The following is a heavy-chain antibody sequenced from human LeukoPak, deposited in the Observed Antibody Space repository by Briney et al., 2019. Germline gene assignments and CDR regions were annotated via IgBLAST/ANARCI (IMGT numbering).Heavy chain of an antibody. V-gene: IGHV3-21*01. CDR1: GFTFSSYS. CDR2: ISSSSSYI. CDR3: ARGGVAHDAFDI. Sequence: GGSLRLSCAASGFTFSSYSTNWVRQAPRRGLEWVSSISSSSSYIYYADSVKGRFTISRDNAKNSLYLQMNSLRAEDTAVYYCARGGVAHDAFDIWGQGTMVTVSS. D-gene: IGHD3-3*01. J-gene: IGHJ3*02.